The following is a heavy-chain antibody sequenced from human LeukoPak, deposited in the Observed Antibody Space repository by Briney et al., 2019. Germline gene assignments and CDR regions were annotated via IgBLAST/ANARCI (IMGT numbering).Heavy chain of an antibody. J-gene: IGHJ4*02. V-gene: IGHV3-30*18. CDR2: ISYDGNNK. D-gene: IGHD4-23*01. CDR1: GFTFSNYG. Sequence: PGGSLRLSCAAPGFTFSNYGMHWVRQAPGKGLEWVALISYDGNNKYYLDSMKGRFTISRDNSKNTLYLQMNSLRAEDTAVYYCAKDIDYGGANWGQGTLVIVSS. CDR3: AKDIDYGGAN.